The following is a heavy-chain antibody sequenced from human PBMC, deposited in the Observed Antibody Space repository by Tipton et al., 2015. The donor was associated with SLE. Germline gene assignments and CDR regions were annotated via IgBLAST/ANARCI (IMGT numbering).Heavy chain of an antibody. D-gene: IGHD4-17*01. V-gene: IGHV4-39*07. J-gene: IGHJ4*02. CDR1: GGSISSYNQY. Sequence: TLSLTCTVSGGSISSYNQYWGWIRQPTGKGLEYMASLYHSGSTYYNPSLKSRLTISVDTSKKQFSLKLTSVTAADTAVYYCTRNDIGDYARGIHWGQGALVTVSS. CDR3: TRNDIGDYARGIH. CDR2: LYHSGST.